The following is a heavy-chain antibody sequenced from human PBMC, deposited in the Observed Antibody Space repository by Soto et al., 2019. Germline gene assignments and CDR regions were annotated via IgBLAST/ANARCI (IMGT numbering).Heavy chain of an antibody. D-gene: IGHD6-6*01. CDR1: GGTFSSYA. V-gene: IGHV1-69*13. J-gene: IGHJ6*02. Sequence: GASVKVSCQASGGTFSSYAISWVRQAPGQGLEWMGGIIPIFGTANYAQKFQGRVTSTADESTSTAYMELSSLISEDTAVYYCASSGIAARRYYYSYGMDVWGQGTTVTSP. CDR2: IIPIFGTA. CDR3: ASSGIAARRYYYSYGMDV.